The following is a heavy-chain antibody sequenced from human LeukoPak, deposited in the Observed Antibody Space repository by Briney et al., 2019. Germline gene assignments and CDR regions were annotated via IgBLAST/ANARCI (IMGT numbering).Heavy chain of an antibody. CDR2: IGYSRST. V-gene: IGHV4-39*01. Sequence: PSETLSLTCTVSGFSISSSSNYWGWLRPPPGQGLEWVVNIGYSRSTYYNPSLKSRVTISVDTSKNQFSLKLSSVTAADTAVYYCARLRRIWSGYYTGYYYYYMDVWGKGTTVTVSS. D-gene: IGHD3-3*01. CDR3: ARLRRIWSGYYTGYYYYYMDV. J-gene: IGHJ6*03. CDR1: GFSISSSSNY.